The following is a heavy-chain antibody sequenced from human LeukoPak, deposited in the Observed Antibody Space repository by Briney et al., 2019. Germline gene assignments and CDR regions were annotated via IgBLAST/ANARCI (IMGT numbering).Heavy chain of an antibody. D-gene: IGHD3-10*01. CDR2: INHSGST. CDR1: GGSFSGYY. V-gene: IGHV4-34*01. J-gene: IGHJ4*02. CDR3: ARNMVD. Sequence: SETLSLTCAVYGGSFSGYYWSWIRQPPGKGLEWIGEINHSGSTNYNPSLKSRVTISVDTSKNQFSLKLSSVTAADTAVYYCARNMVDWGQGTLVTVS.